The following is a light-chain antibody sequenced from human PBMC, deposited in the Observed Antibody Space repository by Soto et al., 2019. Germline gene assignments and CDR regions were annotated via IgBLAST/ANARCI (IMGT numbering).Light chain of an antibody. V-gene: IGKV3-11*01. CDR1: QSISSS. Sequence: EIVLTQSQATLSLSPGERATLSCRASQSISSSLAWYQHKPGQAPRLLIYDASNRATGIPARFSGSGSGTDFTLTISSLEPEDFAVYYCQQRSNWMYSFGQGTKLEIK. J-gene: IGKJ2*01. CDR2: DAS. CDR3: QQRSNWMYS.